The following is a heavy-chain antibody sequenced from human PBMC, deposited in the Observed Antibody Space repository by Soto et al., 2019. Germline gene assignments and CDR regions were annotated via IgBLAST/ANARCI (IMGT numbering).Heavy chain of an antibody. CDR2: ISYDGSNK. V-gene: IGHV3-30*18. CDR1: GFTFSSYG. CDR3: AKAPRNPGIAVAGPFDY. Sequence: GGSLRLSCAASGFTFSSYGMHWVRQAPGKGLEWVAVISYDGSNKYYADSVKGRFTISRDNSKNTLYLQMNSLRAEDTAVYYCAKAPRNPGIAVAGPFDYWGQGTLVTVSS. J-gene: IGHJ4*02. D-gene: IGHD6-19*01.